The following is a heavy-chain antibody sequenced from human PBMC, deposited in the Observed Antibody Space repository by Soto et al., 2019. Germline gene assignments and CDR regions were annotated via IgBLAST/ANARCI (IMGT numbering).Heavy chain of an antibody. D-gene: IGHD3-10*01. CDR2: ISSSSSYI. CDR1: GFTFSSYT. Sequence: GGSLRLSCAASGFTFSSYTMNWVRQAPGKGLEWVSSISSSSSYIYYTDSVKGRFTISRDNAKNSLYLQMNSLRAEDTAVYYCASLTRFALDYWGQGTLVTVSS. CDR3: ASLTRFALDY. V-gene: IGHV3-21*01. J-gene: IGHJ4*01.